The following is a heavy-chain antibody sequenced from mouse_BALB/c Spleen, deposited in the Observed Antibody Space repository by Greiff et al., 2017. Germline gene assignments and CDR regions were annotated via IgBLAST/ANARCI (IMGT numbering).Heavy chain of an antibody. V-gene: IGHV1-15*01. D-gene: IGHD2-10*01. CDR1: GYTFTDYE. Sequence: QVQLQQSGAELVRPGASVTLSCKASGYTFTDYEMHWVKQTPVHGLEWIGAIDPETGGTAYNQKFKGKATLTADKSSSTAYMELRSLTSEDSAVYYCTRSPAYYGNYEGFAYWGQGTLVTVSA. CDR2: IDPETGGT. CDR3: TRSPAYYGNYEGFAY. J-gene: IGHJ3*01.